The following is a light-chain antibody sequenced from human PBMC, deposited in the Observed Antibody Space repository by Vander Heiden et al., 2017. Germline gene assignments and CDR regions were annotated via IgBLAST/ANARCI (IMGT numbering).Light chain of an antibody. CDR1: QSVLSTSNNENY. V-gene: IGKV4-1*01. J-gene: IGKJ1*01. CDR2: WAS. Sequence: DTVMTQSPDSLAVSLGEGATINCKSSQSVLSTSNNENYLAWYQQKPGQPPKLLIYWASTRESGVPDRFSGSGSGTDFTLTISSLQAEDVAVYYCQQYYSTPRTFGQGTKVEIK. CDR3: QQYYSTPRT.